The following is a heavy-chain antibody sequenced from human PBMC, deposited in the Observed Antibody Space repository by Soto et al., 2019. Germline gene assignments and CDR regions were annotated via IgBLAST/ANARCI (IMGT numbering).Heavy chain of an antibody. CDR3: GRGGSGIYGMDI. Sequence: EVQLVESGGGLVQPGGSLRLACAASGFTFSSYWMHWVRQAPGKWLVWISRIIRDGSSTNYADSVKGRFTISRDNAKNTLYLEINSLRADDTAVYFCGRGGSGIYGMDIWGQGTTVIVSS. D-gene: IGHD6-13*01. CDR1: GFTFSSYW. J-gene: IGHJ6*02. V-gene: IGHV3-74*01. CDR2: IIRDGSST.